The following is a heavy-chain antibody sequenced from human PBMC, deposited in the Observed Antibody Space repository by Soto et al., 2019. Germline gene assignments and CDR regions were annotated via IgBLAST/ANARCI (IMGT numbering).Heavy chain of an antibody. Sequence: QVQLVQSGAEVKKPGASVKVSCTFTSYDINWVRQATGQGLEWMAWMNPNSGNTRYAQKFQGRATMTRNTSNLTAYMELSSLRSEDTAVYYCARGSGSSDWRFSYYYMDVWGQRTTVTVSS. CDR1: FTSYD. J-gene: IGHJ6*02. CDR3: ARGSGSSDWRFSYYYMDV. CDR2: MNPNSGNT. V-gene: IGHV1-8*01. D-gene: IGHD6-19*01.